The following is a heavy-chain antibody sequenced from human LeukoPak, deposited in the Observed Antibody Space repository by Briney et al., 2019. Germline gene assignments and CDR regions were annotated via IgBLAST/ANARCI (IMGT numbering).Heavy chain of an antibody. Sequence: GASVKVSCKASGYTFTTYYIHWVRQAPGQGLEWMGIINPTGGSTTYAQKFQGRVTMTRDTSTSTVFMELNSLGSEDTAVYYCALYSSTWYWGQGTLVTVSS. V-gene: IGHV1-46*01. CDR1: GYTFTTYY. CDR3: ALYSSTWY. CDR2: INPTGGST. J-gene: IGHJ4*02. D-gene: IGHD6-13*01.